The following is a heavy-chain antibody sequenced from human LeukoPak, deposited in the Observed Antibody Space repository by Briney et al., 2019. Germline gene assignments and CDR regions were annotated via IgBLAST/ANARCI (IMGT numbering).Heavy chain of an antibody. J-gene: IGHJ3*02. CDR3: ARELHSSSWYRLLDAFDI. V-gene: IGHV3-11*04. CDR2: ISSSGSTI. Sequence: GSLRLSCAASGFTFSDYYMSWIRQAPGKGLEWVSYISSSGSTIYYADSVKGRFTISRDNAKNSLYLQMNSLRAEDTAVYYCARELHSSSWYRLLDAFDIWGQGTMVTVSS. CDR1: GFTFSDYY. D-gene: IGHD6-13*01.